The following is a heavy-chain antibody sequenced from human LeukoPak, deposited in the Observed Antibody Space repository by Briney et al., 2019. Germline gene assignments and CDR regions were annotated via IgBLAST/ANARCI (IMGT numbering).Heavy chain of an antibody. CDR3: ASGDSGYSSSWYDY. CDR1: GFTFSSYS. J-gene: IGHJ4*02. Sequence: GGSLRLSCAASGFTFSSYSMNWVRQAPGKGLEWVSSISSSSSYIYYADSVKGRFPISRDNAKNSLYLQMNSLRAEDTAVYYCASGDSGYSSSWYDYWGQGTLVTVSS. V-gene: IGHV3-21*01. D-gene: IGHD6-13*01. CDR2: ISSSSSYI.